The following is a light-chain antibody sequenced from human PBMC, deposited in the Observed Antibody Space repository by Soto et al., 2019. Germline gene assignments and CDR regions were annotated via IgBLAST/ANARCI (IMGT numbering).Light chain of an antibody. CDR3: SSYAGSSNV. J-gene: IGLJ1*01. CDR2: EVV. Sequence: SALTQPPSASGSPGQSVTISCTGTKNDIGVYDLVSWYQHHPGKAPRLIIYEVVQRPSGVPDRFSGSKSGNTASLTVSGLQAEDEADYYCSSYAGSSNVFGTGTKVTVL. CDR1: KNDIGVYDL. V-gene: IGLV2-8*01.